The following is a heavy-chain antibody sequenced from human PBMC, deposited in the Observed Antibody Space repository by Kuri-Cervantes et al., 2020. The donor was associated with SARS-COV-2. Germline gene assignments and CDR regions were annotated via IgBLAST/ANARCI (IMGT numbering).Heavy chain of an antibody. Sequence: GGSLRLSCAASGFTFNSYAMHWVRQAPGKGLEWVAVISYDGSNKYYADSVKGRFTISRDNSKNTLYLQMNSLRAEDTAVYYCARDSGGDYGSSYFDYWGQGTLVTDSS. V-gene: IGHV3-30-3*01. CDR1: GFTFNSYA. CDR3: ARDSGGDYGSSYFDY. CDR2: ISYDGSNK. D-gene: IGHD4-17*01. J-gene: IGHJ4*02.